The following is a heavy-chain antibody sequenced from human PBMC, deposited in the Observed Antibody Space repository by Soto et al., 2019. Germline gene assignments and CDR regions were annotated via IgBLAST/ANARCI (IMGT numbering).Heavy chain of an antibody. J-gene: IGHJ6*02. CDR1: GFTVSSNY. Sequence: EVQLVESGGGLVQPGGYLRLSCAASGFTVSSNYMRWVRQAPGKGLEWVSVIYSGGSTYYADSVKGRFTISRDNSKNTLYLQMNSLRAEDTAVYYCAREFVVPVAMSVDRYYYYVMDVWGQGTTVTVAS. CDR2: IYSGGST. D-gene: IGHD2-2*01. V-gene: IGHV3-66*01. CDR3: AREFVVPVAMSVDRYYYYVMDV.